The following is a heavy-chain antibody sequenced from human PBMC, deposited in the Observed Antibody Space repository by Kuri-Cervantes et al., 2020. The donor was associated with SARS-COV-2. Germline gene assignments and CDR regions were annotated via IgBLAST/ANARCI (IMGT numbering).Heavy chain of an antibody. D-gene: IGHD2-21*01. V-gene: IGHV3-21*01. J-gene: IGHJ6*03. CDR3: ARVAGEGPIYYYYMDV. CDR1: GFTLKSYT. Sequence: GGSLRLSCAASGFTLKSYTMNWVRQAPGKALQWISSMSGSGSYIYYADSLRGRFTISRDDAKNSLYLQIDSLRAEDTAVYFCARVAGEGPIYYYYMDVWGKGTTVTVSS. CDR2: MSGSGSYI.